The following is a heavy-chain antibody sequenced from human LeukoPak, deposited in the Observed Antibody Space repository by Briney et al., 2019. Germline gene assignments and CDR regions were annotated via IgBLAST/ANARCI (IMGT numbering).Heavy chain of an antibody. Sequence: PGGSLRLSCAASGLTFSSYAMSWVRQAPGKGLEWVSAISGSGGSTYYADSVKGRFTISRDNSKNTLYLQMNSLRAEDTAVYYCAKDLVMDCSSTSCPFDYWGQGTLVTVSS. CDR2: ISGSGGST. D-gene: IGHD2-2*01. J-gene: IGHJ4*02. CDR3: AKDLVMDCSSTSCPFDY. CDR1: GLTFSSYA. V-gene: IGHV3-23*01.